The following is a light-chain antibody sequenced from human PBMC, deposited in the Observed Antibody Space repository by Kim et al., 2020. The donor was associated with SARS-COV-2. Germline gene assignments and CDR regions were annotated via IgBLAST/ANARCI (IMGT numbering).Light chain of an antibody. CDR3: ASWDDSLSGQV. CDR2: RNH. Sequence: QSVLTQPPSASETPGQTVTISCSGSNSNIGNNFVNWYQPRPGAAPNLVIYRNHERPSGVPDRFSGSKSGTSASLVISGVRSGDGGDYYCASWDDSLSGQVFGGGAKVTVL. V-gene: IGLV1-47*01. CDR1: NSNIGNNF. J-gene: IGLJ3*02.